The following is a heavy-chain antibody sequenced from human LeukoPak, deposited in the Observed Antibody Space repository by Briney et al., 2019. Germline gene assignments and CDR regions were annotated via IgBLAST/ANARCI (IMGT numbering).Heavy chain of an antibody. V-gene: IGHV4-39*01. D-gene: IGHD3-3*01. CDR3: ARGDWSGYYIRYYYYMDV. CDR2: IYYSGST. J-gene: IGHJ6*03. CDR1: GGSISSSSYY. Sequence: SETLSLTWTVSGGSISSSSYYWGWIRQPPGKGLEWIGSIYYSGSTYYNPSLKSRVTISVDTSKNQFSLKLSSVTAADTAVYYCARGDWSGYYIRYYYYMDVWGKGTTVTVSS.